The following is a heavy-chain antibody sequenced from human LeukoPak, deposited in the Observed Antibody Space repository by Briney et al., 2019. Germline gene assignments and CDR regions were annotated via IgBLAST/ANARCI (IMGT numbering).Heavy chain of an antibody. J-gene: IGHJ4*02. D-gene: IGHD3-3*01. CDR2: IKQDGSEE. CDR1: GFTFSSYW. V-gene: IGHV3-7*01. Sequence: GGSLRLSCAASGFTFSSYWMSWVRQAPGKGLEWVANIKQDGSEEYYVDSVKGRFTISRDNAKNSLYLQMNSLRAEDTAVYYCARDYDFWSGYFDYWGQGTLVTVSS. CDR3: ARDYDFWSGYFDY.